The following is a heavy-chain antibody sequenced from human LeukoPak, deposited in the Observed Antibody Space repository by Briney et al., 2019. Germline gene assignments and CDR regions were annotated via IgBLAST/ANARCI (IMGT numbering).Heavy chain of an antibody. CDR2: ISFDGSNK. Sequence: GRSLRLSCAASLLTFSIYALHWVRQAPGKGLEWVAVISFDGSNKYYADSVKGRFTISRDNSKNTLYLQMNSLRGEDTAVYYRARDVNCLSGFDYWGQGTLVTVSS. CDR1: LLTFSIYA. D-gene: IGHD1-1*01. V-gene: IGHV3-30-3*01. J-gene: IGHJ4*02. CDR3: ARDVNCLSGFDY.